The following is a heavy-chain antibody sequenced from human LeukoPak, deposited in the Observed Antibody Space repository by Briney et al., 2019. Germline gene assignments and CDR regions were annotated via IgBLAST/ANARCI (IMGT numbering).Heavy chain of an antibody. V-gene: IGHV4-31*03. CDR2: IYYSGST. CDR1: GGSISSGGYY. J-gene: IGHJ4*02. Sequence: PSQTLSLTCTVSGGSISSGGYYWSWIRQHPGTGLEWIGYIYYSGSTSYNPSLKSRVTILVDTSQSQVSLKVSSVTAADTAVYYCANSIAAAGFFDHWGQGTLVTVSS. CDR3: ANSIAAAGFFDH. D-gene: IGHD6-13*01.